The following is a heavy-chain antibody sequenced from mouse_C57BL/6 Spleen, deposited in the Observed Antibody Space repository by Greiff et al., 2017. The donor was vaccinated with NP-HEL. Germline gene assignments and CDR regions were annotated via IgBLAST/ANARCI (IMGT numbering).Heavy chain of an antibody. Sequence: EVQRVESGGGLVKPGGSLKLSCAASGFTFSSYAMSWVRQTPEKRLEWVATISDGGSYTYYPDNVKGRFTISRDNAKNNLYLQMSHLKSEDTAMYYCARDRAIRGWYVDVWGTGTTVTVSS. CDR1: GFTFSSYA. D-gene: IGHD3-1*01. J-gene: IGHJ1*03. CDR3: ARDRAIRGWYVDV. V-gene: IGHV5-4*01. CDR2: ISDGGSYT.